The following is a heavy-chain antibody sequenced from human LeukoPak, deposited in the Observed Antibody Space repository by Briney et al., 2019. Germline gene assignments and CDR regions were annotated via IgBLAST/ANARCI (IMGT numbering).Heavy chain of an antibody. Sequence: SETLSLTCAVSGGSISSYYWSWIRQPPGKGLEWLGYIYYSGSTNYNPSLKSRVTISVDTSKNQFSLKLSSVTAADTAVYYCARDNYYDSSGYYYYYGMDVWGQGTTVTVSS. V-gene: IGHV4-59*01. CDR1: GGSISSYY. J-gene: IGHJ6*02. CDR2: IYYSGST. CDR3: ARDNYYDSSGYYYYYGMDV. D-gene: IGHD3-22*01.